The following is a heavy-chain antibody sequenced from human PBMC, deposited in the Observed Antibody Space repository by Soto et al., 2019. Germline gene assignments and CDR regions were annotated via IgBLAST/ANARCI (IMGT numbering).Heavy chain of an antibody. J-gene: IGHJ5*02. CDR2: IIPIFGTA. D-gene: IGHD2-21*02. CDR3: ARESYCGGDCSPQNWFDP. V-gene: IGHV1-69*13. Sequence: GASVKVSCKASGYTFSNYDISWVRQAPGQGLEWMGGIIPIFGTANYAQKFQGRVTITADESTSTAYMELSSLRSEDTAVYYCARESYCGGDCSPQNWFDPWGQGTLVTVSS. CDR1: GYTFSNYD.